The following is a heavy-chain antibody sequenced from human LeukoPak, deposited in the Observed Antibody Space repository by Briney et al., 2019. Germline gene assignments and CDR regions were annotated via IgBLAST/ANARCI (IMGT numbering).Heavy chain of an antibody. Sequence: PSETLSLTCAVYGGSFSGYYWSWIRQSPGKGLEWIGSIYSSGSTYYNPSLQSRVTISKDTSENQFSLQLNSVTAADMAVYFCARRSIYWYFDFWGRGTLVTVSS. V-gene: IGHV4-34*01. J-gene: IGHJ2*01. CDR2: IYSSGST. CDR1: GGSFSGYY. CDR3: ARRSIYWYFDF. D-gene: IGHD3-10*01.